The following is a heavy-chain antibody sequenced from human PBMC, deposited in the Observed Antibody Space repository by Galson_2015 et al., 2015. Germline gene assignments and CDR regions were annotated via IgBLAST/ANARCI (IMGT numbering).Heavy chain of an antibody. CDR3: TKGTGWYFIS. V-gene: IGHV6-1*01. CDR1: GDSVPTNSAA. J-gene: IGHJ5*02. D-gene: IGHD6-19*01. Sequence: CAISGDSVPTNSAAWNWIRQSPSRGLEWLGRTYYRSKWYNDYSISVKSRITVNPDTSKNQFSLQLNSVTPEDTAVYYCTKGTGWYFISWGQGALVTVSS. CDR2: TYYRSKWYN.